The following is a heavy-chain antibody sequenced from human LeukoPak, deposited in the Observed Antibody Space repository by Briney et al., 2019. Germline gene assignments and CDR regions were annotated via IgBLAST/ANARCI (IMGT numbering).Heavy chain of an antibody. D-gene: IGHD6-13*01. J-gene: IGHJ4*02. Sequence: GGSLRLSCAASGFTFSSYAMSWVRQAPGKGLEWVSAISGSGGSTYYADSVKGRFTISRDNTKNTLFLQMNSLRAEDTAVYYCAKRPYSSSWYGFYGYWGQGTLVTVSS. CDR1: GFTFSSYA. V-gene: IGHV3-23*01. CDR3: AKRPYSSSWYGFYGY. CDR2: ISGSGGST.